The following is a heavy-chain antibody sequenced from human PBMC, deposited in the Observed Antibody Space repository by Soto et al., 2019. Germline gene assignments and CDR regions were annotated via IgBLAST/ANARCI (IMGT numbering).Heavy chain of an antibody. J-gene: IGHJ6*02. CDR1: GYSFNTFW. D-gene: IGHD3-16*01. V-gene: IGHV5-51*01. Sequence: GESLKISCLGSGYSFNTFWIGWVRQMPGKGLEWMGIIYPGDFDTRYSPSFEGQVTISADKSNSTAYLQWSSLKASDTAMYYCARQGSNGAYYYYGMDVWGQGTTVTVSS. CDR2: IYPGDFDT. CDR3: ARQGSNGAYYYYGMDV.